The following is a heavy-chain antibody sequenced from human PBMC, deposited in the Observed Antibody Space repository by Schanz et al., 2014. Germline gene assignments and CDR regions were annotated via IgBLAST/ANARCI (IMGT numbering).Heavy chain of an antibody. V-gene: IGHV3-30*18. J-gene: IGHJ3*02. CDR3: AKHLASRPATTIYYGDAFDT. CDR2: ISYDGSNK. D-gene: IGHD3-10*01. CDR1: GFNFSTYA. Sequence: QVHLVESGGCVVQPGGSLRLSCAASGFNFSTYALHWVRQAPGKGLEWVAVISYDGSNKYYADSVKGRFTISRGNSKNTLHLQMNSLRTDDTAVYYCAKHLASRPATTIYYGDAFDTWGQGTMVTVSS.